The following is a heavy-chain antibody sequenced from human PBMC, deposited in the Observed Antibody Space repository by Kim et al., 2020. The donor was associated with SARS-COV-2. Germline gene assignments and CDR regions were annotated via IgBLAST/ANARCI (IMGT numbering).Heavy chain of an antibody. V-gene: IGHV3-30*18. J-gene: IGHJ6*02. CDR2: ISYDGSNK. D-gene: IGHD1-26*01. CDR3: AKDSVYSGSYTAGMDV. CDR1: GFTFSSYG. Sequence: GGSLRLSCAASGFTFSSYGMHWVRQAPGKGLEWVAVISYDGSNKYYADSVKGRFTISRDNSKNTLYLQMNSLRAEDTAVYYCAKDSVYSGSYTAGMDVWGQGTTVTVSS.